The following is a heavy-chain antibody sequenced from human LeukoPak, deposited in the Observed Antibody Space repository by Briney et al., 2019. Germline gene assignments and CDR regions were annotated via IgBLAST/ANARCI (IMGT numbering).Heavy chain of an antibody. CDR3: ARGNSKYSSGWYDGPPFDY. D-gene: IGHD6-19*01. Sequence: GASVKVSCKASGYTFTGYYMHWVQQAPGQGLEWMGWINPNSGGTNYAQKFQGRVTMTRDTSVSTAYMELSRLRSDDTAVYYCARGNSKYSSGWYDGPPFDYWGQGTLVTVSS. J-gene: IGHJ4*02. CDR2: INPNSGGT. V-gene: IGHV1-2*02. CDR1: GYTFTGYY.